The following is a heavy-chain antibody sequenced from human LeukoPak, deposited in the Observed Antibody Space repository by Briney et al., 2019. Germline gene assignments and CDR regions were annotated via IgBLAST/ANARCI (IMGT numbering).Heavy chain of an antibody. V-gene: IGHV1-2*02. CDR2: INPKSGGT. J-gene: IGHJ3*02. CDR1: GYTFTDYY. CDR3: ASRRDAFDI. Sequence: GASVKVSCKASGYTFTDYYMHWVRQAPGQGLEWMGWINPKSGGTIYAQKFQGRVTMTRDTSISTAYMELSSLKSDDTAVYFCASRRDAFDIWGQGTMVTVSS.